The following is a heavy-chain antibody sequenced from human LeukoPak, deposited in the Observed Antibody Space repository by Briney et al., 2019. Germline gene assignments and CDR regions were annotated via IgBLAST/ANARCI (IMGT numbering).Heavy chain of an antibody. J-gene: IGHJ2*01. Sequence: GASVKVSCKASGYTFTSYAMHWVRQAPGQRLEWMGWISAYNGNTLYAQKFQDRVTMTTDTSTSTAYMELRSLRFDDTAVYYCAREGGGSIWYFDLWGRGTLVTVSS. CDR3: AREGGGSIWYFDL. CDR1: GYTFTSYA. D-gene: IGHD6-25*01. CDR2: ISAYNGNT. V-gene: IGHV1-18*01.